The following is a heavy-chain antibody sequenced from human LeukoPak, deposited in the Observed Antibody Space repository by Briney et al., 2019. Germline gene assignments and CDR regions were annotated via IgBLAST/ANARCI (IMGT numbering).Heavy chain of an antibody. D-gene: IGHD3-10*01. J-gene: IGHJ6*04. V-gene: IGHV3-23*01. CDR2: ISGSASVT. CDR1: GFTFSTYA. Sequence: GGSLRLSCAASGFTFSTYAMSWVRQAPGKGLEWVSGISGSASVTYSSASVKGRFTISRDNSKNTLYLQMNSLRAEDTAVYYCAKSRGSGSYYHYGLDVWGKGTTVTVSS. CDR3: AKSRGSGSYYHYGLDV.